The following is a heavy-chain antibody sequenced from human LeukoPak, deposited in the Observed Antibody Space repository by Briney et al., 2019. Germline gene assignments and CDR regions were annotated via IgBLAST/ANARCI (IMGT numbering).Heavy chain of an antibody. Sequence: SETLSLTCTVSGDSISSYYWSWIRQPAGKGLEWIGRIYTSGSTNYNPSLKSRVTMSVDTSKNQFSLKLSSVTAADTAVYYCARGDYVSAWFDPWGQGTLVTVSS. D-gene: IGHD4-17*01. J-gene: IGHJ5*02. CDR3: ARGDYVSAWFDP. V-gene: IGHV4-4*07. CDR1: GDSISSYY. CDR2: IYTSGST.